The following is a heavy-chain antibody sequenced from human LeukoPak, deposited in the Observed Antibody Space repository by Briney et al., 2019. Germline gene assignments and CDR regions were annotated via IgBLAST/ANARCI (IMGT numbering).Heavy chain of an antibody. CDR3: ARGKGDYVWGSYRSSGAFDI. V-gene: IGHV4-38-2*02. Sequence: SETLSLTCTVSGYSISSGYYWSWIRQPPGKGLEWIGEINHSGSTNYNPSLKSRVTISVDTSKNQFSLKLSSVTAADTAVYYCARGKGDYVWGSYRSSGAFDIWGQGTMVTVSS. CDR2: INHSGST. J-gene: IGHJ3*02. CDR1: GYSISSGYY. D-gene: IGHD3-16*02.